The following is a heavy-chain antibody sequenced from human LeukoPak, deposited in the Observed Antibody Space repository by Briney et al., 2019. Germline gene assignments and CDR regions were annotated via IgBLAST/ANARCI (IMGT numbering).Heavy chain of an antibody. J-gene: IGHJ4*02. Sequence: GESLKISCRGSGYSFTTYWIGWVRQMPGKGLEWMGIIYPGDSDTRYSPSFQGQVTISADKSISTAYLHWSSLKASDTAMYYCVRRYCGGDCSVFDSWGQGTLVTVSS. CDR2: IYPGDSDT. D-gene: IGHD2-21*02. CDR3: VRRYCGGDCSVFDS. V-gene: IGHV5-51*01. CDR1: GYSFTTYW.